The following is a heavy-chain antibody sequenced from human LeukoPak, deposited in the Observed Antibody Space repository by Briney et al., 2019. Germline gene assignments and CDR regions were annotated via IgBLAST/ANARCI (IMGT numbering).Heavy chain of an antibody. J-gene: IGHJ4*02. Sequence: SETLSLTCTVSGGSISSGGYYWSWIRQHPGKGLEWIGYIYYSGSTYYNPSLKSRVTISVDTSKNQFSLKLSSVTAAGTAVYYCARDDIYYGSGSYYSGGGIDYWGQGTLVTVSS. D-gene: IGHD3-10*01. CDR1: GGSISSGGYY. CDR2: IYYSGST. CDR3: ARDDIYYGSGSYYSGGGIDY. V-gene: IGHV4-31*03.